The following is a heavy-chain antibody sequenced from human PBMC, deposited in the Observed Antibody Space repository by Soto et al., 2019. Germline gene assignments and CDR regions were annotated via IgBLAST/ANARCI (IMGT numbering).Heavy chain of an antibody. V-gene: IGHV3-7*01. CDR3: ARYLVVEAANGHRLDY. Sequence: EVQLVESGGGLVQPGGSLRLSCAASGFTFSSYWMSWVRQAPGKGLEWVANIKQDGSEKYYVDSVKGRFIISRDNAENLLYLQMNSLVAEDTALYYCARYLVVEAANGHRLDYWGQGALVRVS. J-gene: IGHJ4*02. CDR1: GFTFSSYW. D-gene: IGHD2-15*01. CDR2: IKQDGSEK.